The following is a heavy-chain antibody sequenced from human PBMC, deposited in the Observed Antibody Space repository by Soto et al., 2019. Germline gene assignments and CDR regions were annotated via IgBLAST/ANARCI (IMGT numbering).Heavy chain of an antibody. J-gene: IGHJ4*02. V-gene: IGHV1-69*12. CDR1: GGTFSSYA. Sequence: QVQLVQSGAEVKKPGSSVKVSCKASGGTFSSYAISWVRQAPGQGLEWMGGIIPIFGTANYAQKFQGRGTINGDESTSTAYMELSSLRSEDTAVYYCARDIVHSSGWPPFDYWGQGTLVTVSS. CDR2: IIPIFGTA. D-gene: IGHD6-19*01. CDR3: ARDIVHSSGWPPFDY.